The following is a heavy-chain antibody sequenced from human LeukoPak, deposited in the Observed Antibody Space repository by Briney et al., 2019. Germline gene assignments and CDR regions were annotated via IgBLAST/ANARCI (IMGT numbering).Heavy chain of an antibody. CDR1: GFTFSGNW. CDR2: ISSSGSTI. D-gene: IGHD3-10*02. V-gene: IGHV3-48*04. CDR3: AELGITMIGGV. Sequence: GGSLRLSCAASGFTFSGNWMHWVRQAPGKGLEWVSYISSSGSTIYYADSVKGRFTISRDNAKNSLYLQMNSLRAEDTAVYYCAELGITMIGGVWGKGTTVTISS. J-gene: IGHJ6*04.